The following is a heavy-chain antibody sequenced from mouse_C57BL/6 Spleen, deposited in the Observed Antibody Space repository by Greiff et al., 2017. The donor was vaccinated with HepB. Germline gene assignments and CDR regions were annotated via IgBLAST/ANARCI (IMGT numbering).Heavy chain of an antibody. V-gene: IGHV1-80*01. J-gene: IGHJ2*01. CDR3: ARDYGGDY. CDR2: IYPGDGDT. CDR1: GYAFRSSW. Sequence: VQLQQSGAELVKPGASVKISCQASGYAFRSSWMNWVKQRPGKGLEWIGQIYPGDGDTNSNGKFKGKATLTADKSSSTAYMQLSSLTSEDSAVYFCARDYGGDYWGQGTTLTVSS. D-gene: IGHD1-1*01.